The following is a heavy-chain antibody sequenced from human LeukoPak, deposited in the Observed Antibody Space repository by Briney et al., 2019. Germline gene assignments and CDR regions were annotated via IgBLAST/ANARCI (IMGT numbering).Heavy chain of an antibody. CDR2: INHSGST. D-gene: IGHD3-16*02. J-gene: IGHJ4*02. CDR3: ARGSDDYVWGSYRYTGPVYFDY. CDR1: GGSFSGYY. Sequence: SETLSLTCAVYGGSFSGYYWSWIRQPPGKGLEWIGEINHSGSTNYNPSLKSRVTISVDTSKNQFSLKLSSVTAADTAVYYCARGSDDYVWGSYRYTGPVYFDYWGQGTLVTVSS. V-gene: IGHV4-34*01.